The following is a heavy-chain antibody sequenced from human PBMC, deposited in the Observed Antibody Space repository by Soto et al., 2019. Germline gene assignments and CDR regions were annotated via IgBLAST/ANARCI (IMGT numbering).Heavy chain of an antibody. D-gene: IGHD3-3*01. Sequence: ASVKFSCKASGGTFSSYAISWVRQAPGQGLDWMGGIIPIFGTANYAQKFQGRVTITADKSTSTAYMELNSLRSEDTAVYYCAREGRYDFWSGYYVRVPSNYYYYGMDVWGQWTTVTVSS. V-gene: IGHV1-69*06. CDR3: AREGRYDFWSGYYVRVPSNYYYYGMDV. CDR2: IIPIFGTA. CDR1: GGTFSSYA. J-gene: IGHJ6*02.